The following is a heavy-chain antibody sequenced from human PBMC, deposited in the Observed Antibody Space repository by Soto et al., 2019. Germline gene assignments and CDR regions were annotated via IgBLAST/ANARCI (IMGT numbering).Heavy chain of an antibody. Sequence: GESLKISCKGSGYSFTSYWISWVRQKPGKGLEWMGIIDPADSETKYSPSFQGQVTISADKSINTAYLQWSSLKASDTAMYYCARLGQGGYVQGMDVWGQGTTVTVSS. CDR1: GYSFTSYW. CDR3: ARLGQGGYVQGMDV. V-gene: IGHV5-51*01. J-gene: IGHJ6*02. D-gene: IGHD5-12*01. CDR2: IDPADSET.